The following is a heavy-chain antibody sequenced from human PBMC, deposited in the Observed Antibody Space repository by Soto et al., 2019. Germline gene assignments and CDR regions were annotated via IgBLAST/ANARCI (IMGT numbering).Heavy chain of an antibody. V-gene: IGHV1-58*01. CDR3: AADPFVDIVATTIDYYYYYGMDV. J-gene: IGHJ6*02. CDR1: GFTFTSSA. D-gene: IGHD5-12*01. Sequence: SVKVSCKASGFTFTSSAVQWVRQARGQRLEWIGWIVVGSGNTNYAQRFQERVTITRDMSTSTAYMELSSLRSEDTAVYYCAADPFVDIVATTIDYYYYYGMDVWCQGTTVTASS. CDR2: IVVGSGNT.